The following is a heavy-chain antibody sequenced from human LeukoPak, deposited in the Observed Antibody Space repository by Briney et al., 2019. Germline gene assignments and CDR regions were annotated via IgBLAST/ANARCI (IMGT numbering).Heavy chain of an antibody. CDR1: GFTFGTYG. CDR3: AKDQTSYYYDAFDI. Sequence: GKSLRLSCAASGFTFGTYGMHWVRQAPGEGLEWVAVISYGGSDKYYTDSVKGRFTVSRDSSKSTLYLQMNSLRAEDTAVYYCAKDQTSYYYDAFDIWGQGTMVTVSS. D-gene: IGHD3-9*01. J-gene: IGHJ3*02. V-gene: IGHV3-30*18. CDR2: ISYGGSDK.